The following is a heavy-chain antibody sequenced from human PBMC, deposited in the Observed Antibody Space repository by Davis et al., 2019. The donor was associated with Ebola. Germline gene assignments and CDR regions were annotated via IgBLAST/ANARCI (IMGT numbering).Heavy chain of an antibody. CDR1: GGSISSYY. V-gene: IGHV4-59*01. Sequence: SETLSLTCTVSGGSISSYYWSWTRQPPGKGLEWPGYSYYSGTTNYNPSLKSRVTISVDTSKNQFSLKPGSVTAADTAVYYCARKTTVTSYYYGMDVWGQGTTVTVSS. CDR3: ARKTTVTSYYYGMDV. CDR2: SYYSGTT. D-gene: IGHD4-17*01. J-gene: IGHJ6*02.